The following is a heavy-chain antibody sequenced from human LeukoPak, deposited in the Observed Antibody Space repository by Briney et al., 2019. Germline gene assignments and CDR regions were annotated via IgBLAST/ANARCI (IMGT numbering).Heavy chain of an antibody. Sequence: SETLSLTCTVSGGSISSYYWGWIRQPPGKGLEWIGNIYYTGNPFYNPSLKSRVTISVDTSKSQFSLKLSSVTAADTAVYYCARLGGTYLSYWFFDLWGHGTLVTVPS. CDR2: IYYTGNP. CDR3: ARLGGTYLSYWFFDL. V-gene: IGHV4-39*01. J-gene: IGHJ2*01. CDR1: GGSISSYY. D-gene: IGHD1-26*01.